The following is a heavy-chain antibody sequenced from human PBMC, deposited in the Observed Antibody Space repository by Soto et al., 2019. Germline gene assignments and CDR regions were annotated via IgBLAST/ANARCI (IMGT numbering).Heavy chain of an antibody. Sequence: SETLSLTCTVSGGSISSGGYYWSWIRQHPGKGLEWIGYIYYSGSTYYTAYLKSRVTISVDTSKNQFALKLSSVTAADTAVYYCARGVVVVPAAMSYWFDPWGQGTLVTVSS. CDR2: IYYSGST. D-gene: IGHD2-2*01. CDR3: ARGVVVVPAAMSYWFDP. V-gene: IGHV4-31*03. CDR1: GGSISSGGYY. J-gene: IGHJ5*02.